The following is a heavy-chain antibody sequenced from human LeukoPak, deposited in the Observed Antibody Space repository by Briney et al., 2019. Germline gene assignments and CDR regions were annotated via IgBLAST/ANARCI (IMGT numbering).Heavy chain of an antibody. J-gene: IGHJ5*02. V-gene: IGHV1-18*01. Sequence: PGASVKVSCRASGYTFTSYAISWVRQAPGQGLEWMGWISAYNGNTNYAQKLQGRVTMTTDTSTSTAYMELRSLRSDDTAVYYCAREPHTTVNWFDPWGQGTLVTVSS. CDR2: ISAYNGNT. CDR1: GYTFTSYA. CDR3: AREPHTTVNWFDP. D-gene: IGHD4-17*01.